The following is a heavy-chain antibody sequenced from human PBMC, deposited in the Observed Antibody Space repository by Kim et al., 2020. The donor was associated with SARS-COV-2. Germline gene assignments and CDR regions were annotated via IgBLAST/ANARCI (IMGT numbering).Heavy chain of an antibody. Sequence: STYYADSVKGRFTISRDNSKNTLYLQMNSLSAEDTAVYYCARGLIVYGMDVWGQGTTVTVSS. CDR3: ARGLIVYGMDV. J-gene: IGHJ6*02. D-gene: IGHD2-21*01. CDR2: ST. V-gene: IGHV3-66*01.